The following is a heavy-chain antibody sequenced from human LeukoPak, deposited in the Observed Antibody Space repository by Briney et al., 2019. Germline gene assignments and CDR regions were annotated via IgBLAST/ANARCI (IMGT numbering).Heavy chain of an antibody. CDR1: GGSFSGYY. V-gene: IGHV4-34*01. J-gene: IGHJ4*02. CDR3: ARGGPYYDILTGYYNGILFDY. D-gene: IGHD3-9*01. Sequence: SEALSLTCAVHGGSFSGYYWSWIPEPPGKGLEWIGEINHSGSTNYTPSLKSRVTIPVDTSKKQVSLKLSSVTAADTAVNDCARGGPYYDILTGYYNGILFDYWGQGTLVTVSS. CDR2: INHSGST.